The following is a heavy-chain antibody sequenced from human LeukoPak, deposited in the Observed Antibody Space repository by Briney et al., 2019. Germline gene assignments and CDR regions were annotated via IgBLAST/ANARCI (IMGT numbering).Heavy chain of an antibody. D-gene: IGHD4-17*01. CDR1: GGSMSSYY. Sequence: SETLSLTCSVSGGSMSSYYWSWIRQPAGKGLEWIGRIYTSGSTNYNPSLKSRVTMSVDTSKNQFSLKLTSVTAADTAVYYCARLSTVTTSFDYWGQGTLVTVSS. CDR3: ARLSTVTTSFDY. V-gene: IGHV4-4*07. CDR2: IYTSGST. J-gene: IGHJ4*02.